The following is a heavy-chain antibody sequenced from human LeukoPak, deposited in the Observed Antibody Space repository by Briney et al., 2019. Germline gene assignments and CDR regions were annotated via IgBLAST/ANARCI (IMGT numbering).Heavy chain of an antibody. CDR2: ISGSGGST. CDR1: GFTFSSYA. Sequence: GGSLRLSCAASGFTFSSYAMSWVRQAPGKGLEWVSAISGSGGSTYYADSVKGRFTISRDNAKKSVYLHMSSLRAEDTALYYCARLSAYYYGSYFYYYMDVWGKGTTVTVSS. CDR3: ARLSAYYYGSYFYYYMDV. J-gene: IGHJ6*03. D-gene: IGHD3-10*01. V-gene: IGHV3-23*01.